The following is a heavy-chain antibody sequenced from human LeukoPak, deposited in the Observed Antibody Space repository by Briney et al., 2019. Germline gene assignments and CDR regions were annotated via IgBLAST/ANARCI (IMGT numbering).Heavy chain of an antibody. D-gene: IGHD3-16*01. Sequence: GGSLRLSCVASGFTFSSYTMNWVRQAPGKGLKWVSSISSSTNYTYYADSVKGRFTISRDNTKNSLYLHMNSLRAEDTAVYYCARGWGYFNYWGQGTLVTVSS. CDR2: ISSSTNYT. J-gene: IGHJ4*02. CDR1: GFTFSSYT. CDR3: ARGWGYFNY. V-gene: IGHV3-21*01.